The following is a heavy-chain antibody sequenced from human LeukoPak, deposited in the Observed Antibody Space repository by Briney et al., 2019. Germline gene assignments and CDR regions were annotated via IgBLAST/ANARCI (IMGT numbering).Heavy chain of an antibody. V-gene: IGHV4-34*01. D-gene: IGHD2-2*01. CDR3: ARGGSSDYYYYYYMDV. Sequence: PSETLSLTCAVYGGSFSGYYWSWIRQPPGKGLEWIGEINHSGSTNYNPSLKSRVTISVDTSKNQFSLKLSYVTAADTAVYYCARGGSSDYYYYYYMDVWGKGTTVTVSS. J-gene: IGHJ6*03. CDR2: INHSGST. CDR1: GGSFSGYY.